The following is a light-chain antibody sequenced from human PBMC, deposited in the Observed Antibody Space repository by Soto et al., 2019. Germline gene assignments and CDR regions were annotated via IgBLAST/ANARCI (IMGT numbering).Light chain of an antibody. CDR3: QHYNSYSEA. CDR1: QTISSW. CDR2: KAS. Sequence: DIRMTQSPSTLSGPVGDRVTITCRASQTISSWLAWYQQKPGKAPKLLIYKASTLKSGVPSRFSGSGSGTEFTLTISSLQPDDFATYYCQHYNSYSEAFGQGTKVELK. V-gene: IGKV1-5*03. J-gene: IGKJ1*01.